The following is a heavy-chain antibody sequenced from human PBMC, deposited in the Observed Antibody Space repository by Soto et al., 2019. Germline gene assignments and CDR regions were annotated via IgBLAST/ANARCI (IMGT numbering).Heavy chain of an antibody. V-gene: IGHV3-23*01. J-gene: IGHJ4*02. CDR2: ISSSGGST. D-gene: IGHD2-15*01. CDR3: AKAQGGSYFDY. Sequence: PGGSLRLSCAASGFTFSSNAMSWVRQAPGKGLEWVSGISSSGGSTYYADSVKGRFTISRDNSKNMLYLQMNNLRAEDTAVDYCAKAQGGSYFDYWGQGTLVTVSS. CDR1: GFTFSSNA.